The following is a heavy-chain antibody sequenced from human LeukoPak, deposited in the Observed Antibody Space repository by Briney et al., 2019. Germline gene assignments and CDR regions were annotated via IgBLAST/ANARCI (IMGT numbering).Heavy chain of an antibody. Sequence: GGSLRLSCAASGFTFSGSWMTWVRQAPGRGLEWVANIDPDGNTKNYLDSVKGRFTVSRDNARNSLYLQLNSLRAEDTSVYYCARDPAYGAFDYWGQGTLVTVSS. D-gene: IGHD4-17*01. J-gene: IGHJ4*02. CDR2: IDPDGNTK. CDR1: GFTFSGSW. CDR3: ARDPAYGAFDY. V-gene: IGHV3-7*01.